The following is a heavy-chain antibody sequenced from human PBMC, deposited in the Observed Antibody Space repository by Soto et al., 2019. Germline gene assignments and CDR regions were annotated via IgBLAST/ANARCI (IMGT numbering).Heavy chain of an antibody. Sequence: ETLSLTCAVSGYSISSSNWWGWIRQPPGKGLEWIGYIYYSRTTYYNPTLKRRVTMSVDTSKNKFTLKLNYVTAVDTAVYYCARREIQGPIDYWGQGTLVTVSS. CDR1: GYSISSSNW. D-gene: IGHD1-26*01. CDR3: ARREIQGPIDY. J-gene: IGHJ4*02. CDR2: IYYSRTT. V-gene: IGHV4-28*01.